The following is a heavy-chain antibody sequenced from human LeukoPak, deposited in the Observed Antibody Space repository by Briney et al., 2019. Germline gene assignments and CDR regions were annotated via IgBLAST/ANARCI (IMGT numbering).Heavy chain of an antibody. Sequence: SETLSLTCTVSGGSISSYYWSWIRQPPGKGLEWIGYIYYSGSTNYNPSLKSRVTISVDTSKNQFSLELSSVTAADTAVYYCARGRGYDILTGSDSYYYYMDVWGKGTTVTISS. J-gene: IGHJ6*03. CDR1: GGSISSYY. CDR3: ARGRGYDILTGSDSYYYYMDV. V-gene: IGHV4-59*01. CDR2: IYYSGST. D-gene: IGHD3-9*01.